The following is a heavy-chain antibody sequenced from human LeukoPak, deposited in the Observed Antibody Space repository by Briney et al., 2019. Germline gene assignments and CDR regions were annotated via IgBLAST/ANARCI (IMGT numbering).Heavy chain of an antibody. D-gene: IGHD1-14*01. J-gene: IGHJ4*02. CDR2: ISGGGGST. CDR1: GFTFSSYA. Sequence: PHGESLKISCAASGFTFSSYAMSWVRQAPGKGLEWVSAISGGGGSTYYPDSVKGRFTISRDNSKNTLYLQMSSLRAEDTAVYYCATSTPLGTYYFDYWGQGTLVTVSS. CDR3: ATSTPLGTYYFDY. V-gene: IGHV3-23*01.